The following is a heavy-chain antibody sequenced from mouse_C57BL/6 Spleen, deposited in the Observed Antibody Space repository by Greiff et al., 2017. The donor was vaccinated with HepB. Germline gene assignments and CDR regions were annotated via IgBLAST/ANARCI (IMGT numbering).Heavy chain of an antibody. V-gene: IGHV1-62-2*01. Sequence: QVQLKESGAELVKPGASVKLSCKASGYTFTEYTIHWVKQRSGQGLEWIGWFYPGSGSIKYNEKFKDKATLTADKSYSTVYMELSRLTSEDSAVYFGARHGPISTMITTGYFDVWGTGTTVTVAS. D-gene: IGHD2-4*01. CDR3: ARHGPISTMITTGYFDV. CDR1: GYTFTEYT. J-gene: IGHJ1*03. CDR2: FYPGSGSI.